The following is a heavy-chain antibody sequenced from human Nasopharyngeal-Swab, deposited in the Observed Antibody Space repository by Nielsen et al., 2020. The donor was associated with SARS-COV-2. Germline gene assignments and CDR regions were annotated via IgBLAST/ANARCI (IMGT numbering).Heavy chain of an antibody. D-gene: IGHD3-22*01. CDR1: GFTFSSYE. CDR2: ISSSGSTI. V-gene: IGHV3-48*03. CDR3: AREWENDSSGYFSDAFDI. J-gene: IGHJ3*02. Sequence: GGSLRLSCAASGFTFSSYEMNWVRQAPGKGLEWVSYISSSGSTIYYADSVKGRFTISRDNAKNSLYLQMNSLRAEDTAVYYCAREWENDSSGYFSDAFDIWGQGTMVTVSS.